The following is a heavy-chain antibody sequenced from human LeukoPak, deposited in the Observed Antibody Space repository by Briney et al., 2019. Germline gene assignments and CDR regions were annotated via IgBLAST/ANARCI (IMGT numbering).Heavy chain of an antibody. D-gene: IGHD4-17*01. V-gene: IGHV4-39*07. CDR2: ISYSGTT. J-gene: IGHJ5*02. CDR1: GGAISSSTYY. CDR3: ARDPSYDYGAFAVDT. Sequence: PSETLSLTCTVSGGAISSSTYYWGWIRHPPGKGLEWIGTISYSGTTYYNPSLKSRLTMSVDTSKNQCSLRLSSVTAADTAVYYCARDPSYDYGAFAVDTWGQGTLVTVSS.